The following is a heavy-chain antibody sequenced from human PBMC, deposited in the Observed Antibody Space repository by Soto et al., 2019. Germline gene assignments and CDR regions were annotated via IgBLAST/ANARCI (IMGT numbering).Heavy chain of an antibody. CDR1: GFTFSSYA. J-gene: IGHJ4*02. Sequence: QVQLVESGGGVVQPGRSLRLSCAASGFTFSSYAMHWVRQAPGKGLGWVAVISYDGSNKYYADSVKGRFTISRDNSKHTPYLQMTGPGADDAAEYCGPRVPPASGRAHFDYWGQGTLVTVSS. D-gene: IGHD2-15*01. CDR3: PRVPPASGRAHFDY. CDR2: ISYDGSNK. V-gene: IGHV3-30-3*01.